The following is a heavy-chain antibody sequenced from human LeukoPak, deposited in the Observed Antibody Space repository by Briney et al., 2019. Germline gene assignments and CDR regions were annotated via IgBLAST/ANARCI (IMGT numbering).Heavy chain of an antibody. CDR1: GGSISSGSYY. D-gene: IGHD2-2*01. J-gene: IGHJ5*02. Sequence: SETLSLTCTVSGGSISSGSYYWSWIRQPAGKGLEWIGRIYTSGSTNYHPSLKSRATISLDTSKNQFSLKLSSVTAADTAVYYCARDVSAIVVPAAPFDPWGQGTLVTVSS. V-gene: IGHV4-61*02. CDR3: ARDVSAIVVPAAPFDP. CDR2: IYTSGST.